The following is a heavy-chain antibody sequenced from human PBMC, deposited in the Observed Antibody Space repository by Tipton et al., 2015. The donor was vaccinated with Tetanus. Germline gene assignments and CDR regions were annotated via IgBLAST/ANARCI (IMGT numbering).Heavy chain of an antibody. V-gene: IGHV5-51*01. Sequence: VQLVQSGAEVKKAGESLKISCKTSGYFFDTHWIAWVRQMPGKGLEWMGIIYPGDSDTRYSPSFQGQVTMSVDRSTATAYLQWGSLKAADTAIYYCVSLPGMSGTTYGWFGPWGQGTLVTVSS. CDR1: GYFFDTHW. CDR2: IYPGDSDT. D-gene: IGHD1-7*01. J-gene: IGHJ5*02. CDR3: VSLPGMSGTTYGWFGP.